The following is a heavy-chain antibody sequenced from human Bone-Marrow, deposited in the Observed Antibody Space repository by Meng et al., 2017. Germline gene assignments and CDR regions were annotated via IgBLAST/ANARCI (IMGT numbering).Heavy chain of an antibody. Sequence: VELSQWGAVLLKPSETLSLTCAVYGGSFIGYYWSWIRQPPGKGLEWIGEINHSGSTNYNPSLKSRVTISVDTSKNQFSLKLSSVTAADTAVYYCAGISYYYGSGSYYKSYYFDYWGQGTLVTVSS. CDR1: GGSFIGYY. J-gene: IGHJ4*02. V-gene: IGHV4-34*01. CDR2: INHSGST. D-gene: IGHD3-10*01. CDR3: AGISYYYGSGSYYKSYYFDY.